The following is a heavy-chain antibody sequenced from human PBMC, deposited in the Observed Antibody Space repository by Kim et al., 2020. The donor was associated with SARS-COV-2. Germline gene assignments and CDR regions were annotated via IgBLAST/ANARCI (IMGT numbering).Heavy chain of an antibody. CDR3: ARTARIAAAGVFDY. J-gene: IGHJ4*02. Sequence: SQKFQGRVTITRDTSASTAYMELSSLRSEDTAVYYCARTARIAAAGVFDYWGQGTLVTVSS. D-gene: IGHD6-13*01. V-gene: IGHV1-3*01.